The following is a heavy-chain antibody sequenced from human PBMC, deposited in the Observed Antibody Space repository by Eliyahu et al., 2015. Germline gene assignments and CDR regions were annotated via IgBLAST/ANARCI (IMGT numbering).Heavy chain of an antibody. CDR2: ISSSGSTI. V-gene: IGHV3-11*01. CDR3: ARVRPRAWFGELLSNWFDP. D-gene: IGHD3-10*01. CDR1: GFTFXXYY. Sequence: QVQLVESGGGLVKPGGSLRLSCAASGFTFXXYYMSWIRQAPGKGLEWVSYISSSGSTIYYADSVKGRFTISRDNAKNSLYLQMNSLRAEDTAVYYCARVRPRAWFGELLSNWFDPWGQGTLVTVSS. J-gene: IGHJ5*02.